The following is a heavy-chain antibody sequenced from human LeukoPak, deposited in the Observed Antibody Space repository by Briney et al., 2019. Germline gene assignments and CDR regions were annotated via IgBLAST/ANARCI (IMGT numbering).Heavy chain of an antibody. CDR1: GGSISSSNW. D-gene: IGHD6-19*01. Sequence: KPSETLSLTCAVSGGSISSSNWWSWVRQPPGKGLEWIGEIYHSGSTNYNPSLKSRVTISVDKSKNQFSLKLSSVTAADTAVYYCAREAAVAVDYYYYYYGMDVWGQGTTVTVSS. CDR3: AREAAVAVDYYYYYYGMDV. J-gene: IGHJ6*02. V-gene: IGHV4-4*02. CDR2: IYHSGST.